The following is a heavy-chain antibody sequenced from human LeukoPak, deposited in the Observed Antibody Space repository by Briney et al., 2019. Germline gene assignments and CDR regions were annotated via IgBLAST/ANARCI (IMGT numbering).Heavy chain of an antibody. CDR3: ARTRLEWFGELLSYALDI. CDR2: TYYRSKGYN. V-gene: IGHV6-1*01. J-gene: IGHJ3*02. D-gene: IGHD3-10*01. CDR1: GDSVSSNSAA. Sequence: TSQTLSLTCAISGDSVSSNSAAWNCIRQSPSRGLEWLGRTYYRSKGYNDYGVSVKNPITNNPDTSNNQYSQQLNSVAPEDTAVHYCARTRLEWFGELLSYALDIWGQGTMVTVSS.